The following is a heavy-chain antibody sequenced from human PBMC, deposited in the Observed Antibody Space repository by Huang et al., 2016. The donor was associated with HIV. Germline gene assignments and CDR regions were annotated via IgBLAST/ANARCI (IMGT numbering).Heavy chain of an antibody. CDR2: ISYDGRSD. D-gene: IGHD2-15*01. V-gene: IGHV3-30*04. CDR3: AKESRWFSDFDQ. Sequence: QVQLVESGGGVVQPGTSLRLSCAASGFIFSNFAMHWVRQAPGQGLEWVAVISYDGRSDRYSDSAKGRFTISRDNDKNTLSLEMNRLRQDDTAVYYCAKESRWFSDFDQWGQGTLVTVSS. CDR1: GFIFSNFA. J-gene: IGHJ5*02.